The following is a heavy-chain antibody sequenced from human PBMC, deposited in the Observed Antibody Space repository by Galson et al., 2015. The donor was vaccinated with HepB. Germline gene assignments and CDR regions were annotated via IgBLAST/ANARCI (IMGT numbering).Heavy chain of an antibody. D-gene: IGHD3-3*01. V-gene: IGHV1-24*01. CDR1: GYTLTELS. CDR3: ATVSPVLEWYGGFDY. J-gene: IGHJ4*02. Sequence: SVKVSCKVSGYTLTELSMHWVRQAPGKGLEWMGGFDPEDGETIYAQKFQGRVTMTEGTSTDTAYMELSSLRSEDTAVYYCATVSPVLEWYGGFDYWGQGTLVTVSS. CDR2: FDPEDGET.